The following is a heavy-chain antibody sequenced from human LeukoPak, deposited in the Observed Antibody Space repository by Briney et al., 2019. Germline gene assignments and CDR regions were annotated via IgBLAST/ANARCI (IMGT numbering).Heavy chain of an antibody. J-gene: IGHJ6*02. CDR1: GFTFSSYS. CDR2: ISSSSSYI. CDR3: ARDKAAAVYYYYYGMDV. D-gene: IGHD6-13*01. V-gene: IGHV3-21*01. Sequence: SGGSLRLSCAASGFTFSSYSMNWVRQAPGKGLEWVSSISSSSSYIYYADSVKGRFTISRDNAKNSLYLQMNNLRAEDTAVYYCARDKAAAVYYYYYGMDVWGQGTTVTVSS.